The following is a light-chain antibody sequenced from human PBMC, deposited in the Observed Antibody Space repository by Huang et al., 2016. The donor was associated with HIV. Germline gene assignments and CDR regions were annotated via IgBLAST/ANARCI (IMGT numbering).Light chain of an antibody. CDR1: QDISNY. Sequence: DIQMTQSPSSLSASVGDRVTITCQASQDISNYLNWYQQKPGKAPKELIYDASNLETVVSSRFSGSGSGTDFTFTISSLQPEDIATYYCQQYDNLPRFTFGPGTKVDIK. CDR3: QQYDNLPRFT. J-gene: IGKJ3*01. V-gene: IGKV1-33*01. CDR2: DAS.